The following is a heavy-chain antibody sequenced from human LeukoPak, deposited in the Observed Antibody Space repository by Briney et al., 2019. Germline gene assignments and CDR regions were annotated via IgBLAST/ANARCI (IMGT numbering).Heavy chain of an antibody. J-gene: IGHJ5*02. Sequence: ASVKVSCKASGGTFSSDAISWVRQAPGQGLEWMGGIIPIFGTANYAQKFQGRVTITADESTSTAYMELSSLRSEDTAVYYCARDSPPGSYYSSSNWFDPWGQGTLVTVSS. CDR2: IIPIFGTA. D-gene: IGHD6-6*01. V-gene: IGHV1-69*13. CDR1: GGTFSSDA. CDR3: ARDSPPGSYYSSSNWFDP.